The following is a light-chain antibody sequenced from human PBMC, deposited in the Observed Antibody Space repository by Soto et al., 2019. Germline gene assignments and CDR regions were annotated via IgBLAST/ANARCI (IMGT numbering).Light chain of an antibody. J-gene: IGKJ1*01. Sequence: DIQMTQSPSTPLGSVGDRVTITCRASQTISSWLAWYQQKPGKAPKLLIYKASTLKSGVRSLFSCSGAGTECTRTISSPKHDDFATCYCQHYNSYPEAFGQGTKVDI. CDR3: QHYNSYPEA. CDR1: QTISSW. V-gene: IGKV1-5*03. CDR2: KAS.